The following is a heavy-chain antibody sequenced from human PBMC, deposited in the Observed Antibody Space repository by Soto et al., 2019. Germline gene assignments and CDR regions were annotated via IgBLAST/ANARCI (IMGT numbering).Heavy chain of an antibody. Sequence: PSATLSLTCSVSGGSISSSNWWSWVRQPPGKGLEWIGEIYHSGSTNYNPSLKSRVTISVDKSKNQFSLKLSSVTAADTAVYYCARAGPTLLPTYSIDYWCQGRLHTVSS. CDR3: ARAGPTLLPTYSIDY. D-gene: IGHD2-15*01. V-gene: IGHV4-4*02. CDR2: IYHSGST. CDR1: GGSISSSNW. J-gene: IGHJ4*02.